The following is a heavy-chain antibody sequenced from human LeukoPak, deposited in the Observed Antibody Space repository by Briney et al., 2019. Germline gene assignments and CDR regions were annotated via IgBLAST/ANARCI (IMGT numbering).Heavy chain of an antibody. CDR1: GFTFSSYW. J-gene: IGHJ3*02. Sequence: GGSLRLSCAASGFTFSSYWMHWFRQAPGKGLVWVSRINSDGSSTSYADSVKGRFTISRDNAKNTLYLQMNSLRAEDTAVYYCAREWPLDAFDIWGQGTMVTVSS. V-gene: IGHV3-74*01. CDR3: AREWPLDAFDI. D-gene: IGHD5-24*01. CDR2: INSDGSST.